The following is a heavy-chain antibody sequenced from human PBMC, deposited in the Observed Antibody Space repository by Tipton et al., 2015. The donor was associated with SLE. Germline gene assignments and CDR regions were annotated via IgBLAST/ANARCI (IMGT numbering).Heavy chain of an antibody. CDR1: GGSFSGYY. CDR2: INHSGST. CDR3: ARDGGGAMLDV. D-gene: IGHD2-15*01. J-gene: IGHJ4*02. V-gene: IGHV4-34*01. Sequence: LRLSCAVYGGSFSGYYWSWIRQPPGKGLEWIGEINHSGSTNYNPSLKSRVTISVDTSKNQFSLKLSSVTAADTAMYFCARDGGGAMLDVWGQGARVTVAS.